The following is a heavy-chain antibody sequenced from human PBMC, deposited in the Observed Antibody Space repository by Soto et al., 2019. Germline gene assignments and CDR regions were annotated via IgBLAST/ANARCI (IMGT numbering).Heavy chain of an antibody. Sequence: SSETLSLTCTVSGGSISSGGYYWSWIRQHPGKGLEWIGYIYYSGSTYYNPSLKSRVTISVDTSKNQFSLKLSSVTAADTAVYYCARDGRYCISTSCYAGVNWFDPWGQGTLVTVS. CDR3: ARDGRYCISTSCYAGVNWFDP. CDR2: IYYSGST. V-gene: IGHV4-31*03. D-gene: IGHD2-2*01. CDR1: GGSISSGGYY. J-gene: IGHJ5*02.